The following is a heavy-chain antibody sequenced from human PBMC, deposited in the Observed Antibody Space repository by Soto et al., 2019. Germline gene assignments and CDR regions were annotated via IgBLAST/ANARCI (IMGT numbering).Heavy chain of an antibody. J-gene: IGHJ4*02. CDR2: TYYRSKWYN. CDR3: ARVRLTAAAGGGIFDY. CDR1: GDSVSSNSAA. D-gene: IGHD6-13*01. V-gene: IGHV6-1*01. Sequence: SQTLSLTCAISGDSVSSNSAAWNWIRQSPSRGLEWLGRTYYRSKWYNDYAVSVKSRITINPDTSKNQFSLQLNSVTPEDTAVYYXARVRLTAAAGGGIFDYWGQGTLVTVSS.